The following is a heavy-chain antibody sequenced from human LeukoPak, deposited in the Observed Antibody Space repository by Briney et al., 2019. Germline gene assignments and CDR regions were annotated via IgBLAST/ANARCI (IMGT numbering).Heavy chain of an antibody. CDR2: ISGSGGST. V-gene: IGHV3-23*01. CDR3: AKDEMVRGVPSS. Sequence: GGSLRLSCAASGFTFSSYAMSWVRQAPGKGLEWVSAISGSGGSTYYADPVKGRFTISRDNSKNTLYLQMNSLRAEDTAVYYCAKDEMVRGVPSSWGQGTLVTVSS. J-gene: IGHJ4*02. D-gene: IGHD3-10*01. CDR1: GFTFSSYA.